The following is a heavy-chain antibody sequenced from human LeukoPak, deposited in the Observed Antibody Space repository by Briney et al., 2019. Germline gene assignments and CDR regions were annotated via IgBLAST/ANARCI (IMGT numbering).Heavy chain of an antibody. CDR1: GDSVSSNIAA. V-gene: IGHV6-1*01. D-gene: IGHD3-10*01. Sequence: SQTLSLTCVISGDSVSSNIAAWNWIRQSPSRGLEWLGRTYYRSKWYTEYAVSVKTRISTNADTSKNQFSLQLNSVTPEDTAMYYCARGDYGSGSYYQVVDYWGQGTLVTVSS. CDR2: TYYRSKWYT. J-gene: IGHJ4*02. CDR3: ARGDYGSGSYYQVVDY.